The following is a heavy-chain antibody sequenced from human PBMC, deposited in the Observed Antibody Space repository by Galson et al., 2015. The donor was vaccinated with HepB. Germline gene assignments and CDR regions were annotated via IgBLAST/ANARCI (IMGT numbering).Heavy chain of an antibody. CDR3: ARPRGAAAGIFDN. CDR2: INSDGSYI. CDR1: GFTFSSYW. V-gene: IGHV3-74*01. Sequence: SLRLSCAASGFTFSSYWMHWVRQVPGKGLVWVSRINSDGSYITYADSVKGRFTISRDNAKNTLYLQMNSPRAEDTALYYCARPRGAAAGIFDNWGQGSLVTVSS. J-gene: IGHJ4*02. D-gene: IGHD6-13*01.